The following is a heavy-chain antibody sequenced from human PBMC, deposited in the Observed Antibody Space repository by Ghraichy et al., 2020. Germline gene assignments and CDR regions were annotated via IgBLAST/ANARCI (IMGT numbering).Heavy chain of an antibody. V-gene: IGHV3-21*01. Sequence: GESLNISCAASGFTFSSYSMNWVRQAPGKGLEWVSSISSSSSYIYYADSVKGRFTISRDNAKNSLYLQMNSLRAEDTAVYYCASGGSSGRPSYYYYYGMDVWGQGTTVTVSS. J-gene: IGHJ6*02. CDR1: GFTFSSYS. CDR3: ASGGSSGRPSYYYYYGMDV. CDR2: ISSSSSYI. D-gene: IGHD3-22*01.